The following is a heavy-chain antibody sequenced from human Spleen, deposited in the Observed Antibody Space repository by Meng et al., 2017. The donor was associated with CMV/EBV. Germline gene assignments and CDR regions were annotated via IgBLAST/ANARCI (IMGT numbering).Heavy chain of an antibody. V-gene: IGHV3-15*05. CDR2: IKSKSDGGTT. Sequence: SGFTFSKDWMSWVRQAPGKGLEWVGRIKSKSDGGTTDYSAPVKGRFIISRDDSRNTLYLQMNSLKTEDTAVYFCTTPQGWLMRALGYWGQGTLVTVSS. CDR3: TTPQGWLMRALGY. J-gene: IGHJ4*02. D-gene: IGHD3-22*01. CDR1: GFTFSKDW.